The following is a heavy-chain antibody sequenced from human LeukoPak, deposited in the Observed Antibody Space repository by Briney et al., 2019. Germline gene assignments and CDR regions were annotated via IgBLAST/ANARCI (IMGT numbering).Heavy chain of an antibody. Sequence: SETLSLTCAVYGGSFSGYYWSWIRQPPGKGLEWIGEINHSGSTNYNQSLKSRVTISVDTSKNQFSLKLSSVTAADTAVYYCARGSVLELRLFYYWGQGTLVTVSS. CDR2: INHSGST. J-gene: IGHJ4*02. CDR3: ARGSVLELRLFYY. CDR1: GGSFSGYY. V-gene: IGHV4-34*01. D-gene: IGHD1-7*01.